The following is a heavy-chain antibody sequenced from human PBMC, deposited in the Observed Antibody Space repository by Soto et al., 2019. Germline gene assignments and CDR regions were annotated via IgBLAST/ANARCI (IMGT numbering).Heavy chain of an antibody. J-gene: IGHJ3*02. CDR3: ARDGIVVVTTDAFDI. Sequence: EASVKVSCKASGYTFTSYGISWVRQAPGQGLEWMGWISAYNGNTNYAQKLQGRVTMTTDTSTSTAYMELRSLRSDDTAVYYCARDGIVVVTTDAFDIWGQGTMVTVSS. V-gene: IGHV1-18*01. CDR1: GYTFTSYG. D-gene: IGHD2-21*02. CDR2: ISAYNGNT.